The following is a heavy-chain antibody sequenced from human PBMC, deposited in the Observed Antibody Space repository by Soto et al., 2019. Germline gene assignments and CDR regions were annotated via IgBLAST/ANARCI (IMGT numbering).Heavy chain of an antibody. CDR2: IYYSGSS. J-gene: IGHJ4*02. Sequence: SETLSLTCTVSGGSISLGGYSWSCIRRHPGKGLEWIGYIYYSGSSYYNPSLKSRVTISVDTSKNQFSLKLSSVTAADTAVYYCARGFLGYCTNGVCYTSPFDYWGQGTLVTVSS. D-gene: IGHD2-8*01. CDR1: GGSISLGGYS. CDR3: ARGFLGYCTNGVCYTSPFDY. V-gene: IGHV4-31*03.